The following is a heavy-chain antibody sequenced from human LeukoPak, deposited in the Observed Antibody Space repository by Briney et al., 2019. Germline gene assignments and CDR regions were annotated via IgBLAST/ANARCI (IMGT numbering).Heavy chain of an antibody. CDR1: GGSTSDTTYY. Sequence: SETLSLTCTASGGSTSDTTYYWAWIRQPPGKGLEWIGSIYFSETKYNPSLKSRITISGDTSKNQFSLKLSSVTAADTAVYFCASPSKLVISRGGFDIWGQGTMVTVS. V-gene: IGHV4-39*01. D-gene: IGHD3-22*01. J-gene: IGHJ3*02. CDR2: IYFSET. CDR3: ASPSKLVISRGGFDI.